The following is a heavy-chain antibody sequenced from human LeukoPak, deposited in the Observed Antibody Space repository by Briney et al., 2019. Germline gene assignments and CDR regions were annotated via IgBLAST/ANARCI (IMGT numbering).Heavy chain of an antibody. Sequence: GGSLRLSCAASGFSFGSYAMSWVRQAPRKGLEWVSVISGSGGGTFYVDSVKGRFTIFRDNSKNTLYLQMNSLRVEDTAVYYCAKVGITGSTRYFDNWGQGTLVTVSS. D-gene: IGHD1-7*01. CDR3: AKVGITGSTRYFDN. J-gene: IGHJ4*02. CDR1: GFSFGSYA. CDR2: ISGSGGGT. V-gene: IGHV3-23*01.